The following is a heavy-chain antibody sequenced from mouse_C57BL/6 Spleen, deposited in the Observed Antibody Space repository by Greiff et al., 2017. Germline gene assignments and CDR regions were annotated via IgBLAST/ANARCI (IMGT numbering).Heavy chain of an antibody. J-gene: IGHJ2*01. CDR1: GFTFSSYT. V-gene: IGHV5-9*01. D-gene: IGHD2-2*01. CDR3: ARQGYGYFDY. CDR2: ISGGGGNT. Sequence: EVKLVESGGGLVKPGGSLKLSCAASGFTFSSYTMSWVRQTPEKRLEWVATISGGGGNTYYPDSVKGRFTISRDNAKNTLYLQMSSLRSEDTALYYCARQGYGYFDYWGQGTTLTVSS.